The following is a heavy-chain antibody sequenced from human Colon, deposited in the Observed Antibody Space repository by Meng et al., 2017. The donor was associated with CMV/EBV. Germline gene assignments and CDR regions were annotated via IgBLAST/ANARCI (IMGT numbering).Heavy chain of an antibody. CDR2: IVDSGDSM. CDR1: GFTLNSPFTNLS. V-gene: IGHV3-48*03. CDR3: ARDRFYHDK. D-gene: IGHD2-2*01. Sequence: GESLKISCAASGFTLNSPFTNLSSNWVRQAPGKGVECVAFIVDSGDSMYYADSVKGRLTISRDDAKNSVYLQMYSLRDEDTATYFCARDRFYHDKWGQGRLVTVSS. J-gene: IGHJ4*02.